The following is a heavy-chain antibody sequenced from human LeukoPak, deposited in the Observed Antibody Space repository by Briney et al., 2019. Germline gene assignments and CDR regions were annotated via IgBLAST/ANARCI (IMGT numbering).Heavy chain of an antibody. Sequence: SETLSLTCAVSGGSISSSNWWSWVRQPPGKGLEWIGEIYHSGSTNYDPSPKSRVTISVDKSKNQFSLKLSSVTAADTAVYYCARVSVYCSSTSCNYYGMDVWGQGTTVTVSS. V-gene: IGHV4-4*02. CDR1: GGSISSSNW. J-gene: IGHJ6*02. D-gene: IGHD2-2*01. CDR2: IYHSGST. CDR3: ARVSVYCSSTSCNYYGMDV.